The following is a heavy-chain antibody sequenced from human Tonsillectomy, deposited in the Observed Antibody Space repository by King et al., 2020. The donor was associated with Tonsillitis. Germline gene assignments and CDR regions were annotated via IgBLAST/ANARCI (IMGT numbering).Heavy chain of an antibody. V-gene: IGHV1-46*01. J-gene: IGHJ6*02. CDR1: GYTFTSYY. CDR3: ARDLKYCSGGSCYYYYYGMDV. Sequence: QLVQSGAEVKKPGASVKVSCKASGYTFTSYYMHWVRQAPGQGLEWMGIINPSGGSTSYAQKFQGRVTMTRDTSTSTVYMELSSLRSEDTAVYYCARDLKYCSGGSCYYYYYGMDVWGQGTTVTVSS. D-gene: IGHD2-15*01. CDR2: INPSGGST.